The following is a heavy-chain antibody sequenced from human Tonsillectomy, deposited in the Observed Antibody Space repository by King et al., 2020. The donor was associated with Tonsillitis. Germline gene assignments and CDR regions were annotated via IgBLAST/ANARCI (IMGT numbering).Heavy chain of an antibody. CDR1: GFTFSSYG. V-gene: IGHV3-30*18. D-gene: IGHD6-6*01. CDR3: AKDSSSSQYYLDD. J-gene: IGHJ4*02. Sequence: VQLVESGGGVVQPGRSLRLSCAASGFTFSSYGMHWVRQASGKGLEWVSVILYDGSNVYYADSVKGRFTISRDNSKNTRYVQMNSLRAEDTAVYYCAKDSSSSQYYLDDWGQGTLVTVSA. CDR2: ILYDGSNV.